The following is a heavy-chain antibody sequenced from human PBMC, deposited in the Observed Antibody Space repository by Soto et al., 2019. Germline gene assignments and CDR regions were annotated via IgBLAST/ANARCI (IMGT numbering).Heavy chain of an antibody. CDR1: GGTFSSYS. V-gene: IGHV1-69*06. CDR3: ASEDYDRSGYPFGY. D-gene: IGHD3-22*01. J-gene: IGHJ4*02. CDR2: IIPIFGTA. Sequence: QVQLVQSGAAVKKPGSSVKVSCKASGGTFSSYSISWVRQAPGQGLEWMGGIIPIFGTANYAQKFQGRVTITADKSTSPAYMELSSLRSEDTAVYYCASEDYDRSGYPFGYWGQGTLVTVSS.